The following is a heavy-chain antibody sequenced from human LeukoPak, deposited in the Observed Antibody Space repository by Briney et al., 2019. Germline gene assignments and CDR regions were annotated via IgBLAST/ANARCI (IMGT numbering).Heavy chain of an antibody. CDR3: ATRDGYNYYITAFDI. CDR2: FDPEDGET. D-gene: IGHD5-24*01. CDR1: GYTLTELS. V-gene: IGHV1-24*01. J-gene: IGHJ3*02. Sequence: ASVKVSCKVSGYTLTELSMHWVRQAPGKGLEWMGGFDPEDGETIYAQKFQGRVTMTEDTSTDTAYMELSSLRSEDTAVYYCATRDGYNYYITAFDIWGQGTTVTVSS.